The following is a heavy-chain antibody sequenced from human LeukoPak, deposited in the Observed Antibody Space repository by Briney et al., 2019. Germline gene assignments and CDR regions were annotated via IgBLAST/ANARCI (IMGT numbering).Heavy chain of an antibody. J-gene: IGHJ4*02. CDR1: GGSISSSSYY. Sequence: SEILSLTCTVSGGSISSSSYYWGWIRQPPGKGLEWIASIYYSGITFYNPSLKSRVTVSVDTSKNQFSLKLYSVTAADTAVYYCARHSYTSTWSPFDFWGQGTLVTVSS. CDR2: IYYSGIT. CDR3: ARHSYTSTWSPFDF. V-gene: IGHV4-39*01. D-gene: IGHD6-13*01.